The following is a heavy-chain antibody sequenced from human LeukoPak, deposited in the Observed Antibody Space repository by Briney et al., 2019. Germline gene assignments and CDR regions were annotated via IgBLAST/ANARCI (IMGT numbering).Heavy chain of an antibody. Sequence: PGGSLRLSCAASGFRFSGHYMSWIRQAPGKGLEWISYITNSGDFVNYADSVKGRFTISRDKAKNSLYLQMNSLRAEDTAVYYCAREARATPDFWGQGTVVTVSS. CDR2: ITNSGDFV. D-gene: IGHD1-26*01. V-gene: IGHV3-11*01. CDR3: AREARATPDF. CDR1: GFRFSGHY. J-gene: IGHJ4*02.